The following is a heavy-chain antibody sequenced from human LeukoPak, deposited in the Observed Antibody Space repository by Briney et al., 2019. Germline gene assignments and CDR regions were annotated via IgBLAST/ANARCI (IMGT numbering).Heavy chain of an antibody. J-gene: IGHJ5*02. CDR1: GFNFSSYA. D-gene: IGHD6-13*01. CDR2: ISAGGGST. Sequence: PGGSLRLSCAASGFNFSSYAMSWVRQAPGKGLEWVSAISAGGGSTYFADSVKGRFTISRDNSKNTLFLQMNSLRAEDTAVYYCAKSSSWTHNWFDPWGQGTLVTVSS. V-gene: IGHV3-23*01. CDR3: AKSSSWTHNWFDP.